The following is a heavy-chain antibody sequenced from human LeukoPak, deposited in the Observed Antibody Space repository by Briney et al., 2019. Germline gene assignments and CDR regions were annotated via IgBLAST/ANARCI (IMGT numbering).Heavy chain of an antibody. CDR1: GFTFSDYY. Sequence: GGTLRLSCAASGFTFSDYYMTWIRQAPGKGLEWVSYISSSTHYTNYADSVKGRFTISRDNAKNSLYLQMNSLRAEDTAVYYCARDPETWQAAWGQGTLVTVSS. CDR3: ARDPETWQAA. D-gene: IGHD6-25*01. V-gene: IGHV3-11*05. J-gene: IGHJ4*02. CDR2: ISSSTHYT.